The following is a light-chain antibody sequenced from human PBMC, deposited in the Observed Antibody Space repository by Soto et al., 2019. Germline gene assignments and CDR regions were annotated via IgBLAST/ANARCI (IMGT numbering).Light chain of an antibody. CDR1: QAMSSS. CDR3: QHRTPVSRT. V-gene: IGKV1-9*01. CDR2: ASS. J-gene: IGKJ2*01. Sequence: DIQLTQSPSFLSASVGDRVTITCRASQAMSSSLAWYQQKPAQAPKLLIFASSTLQSGVPSRFSGSGSGTEFTLTISSLQPDDFATYYCQHRTPVSRTFGPGTKVEI.